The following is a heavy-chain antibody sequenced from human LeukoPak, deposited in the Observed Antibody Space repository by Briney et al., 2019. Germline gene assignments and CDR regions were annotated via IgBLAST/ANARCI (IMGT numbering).Heavy chain of an antibody. CDR1: GGSITTNY. D-gene: IGHD3-3*01. CDR3: ARRHRVDNWFDP. Sequence: SETLSLTCTVSGGSITTNYWSWIRQPAGKGLEWIGRIYTGGSTNYNPSLKSRVTISVDTSKKQFSLKLNSVTAADTAVYCCARRHRVDNWFDPWGQGTLVTVSS. V-gene: IGHV4-4*07. CDR2: IYTGGST. J-gene: IGHJ5*02.